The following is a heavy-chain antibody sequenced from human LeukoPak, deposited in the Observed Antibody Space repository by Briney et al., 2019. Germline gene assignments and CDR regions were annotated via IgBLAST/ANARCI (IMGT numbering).Heavy chain of an antibody. CDR2: ISAYNGNT. J-gene: IGHJ6*03. CDR1: GYTFTSYG. D-gene: IGHD2-15*01. CDR3: ARDSVYCSGGSCVYYYYMDV. Sequence: ASVKVSCKASGYTFTSYGISWVRQAPGQGLEWMGWISAYNGNTNYAQKLQGRVTMTTDTSTSTAYMELRSLRSDDTAVYYCARDSVYCSGGSCVYYYYMDVWGKGTTVTVSS. V-gene: IGHV1-18*01.